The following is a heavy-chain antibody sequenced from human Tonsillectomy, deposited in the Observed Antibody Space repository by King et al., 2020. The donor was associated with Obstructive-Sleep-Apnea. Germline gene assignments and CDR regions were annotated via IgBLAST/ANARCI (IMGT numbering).Heavy chain of an antibody. CDR3: AKVAEYSSSSSGY. J-gene: IGHJ4*02. CDR2: ISYDGSNK. CDR1: GFTFSSYG. Sequence: VQLVESGGGVVQPGRSLRLSCAASGFTFSSYGMHWVRQAPGKGLEWVAVISYDGSNKYYTDSGKGRFTISRDNSKTTLYLQMNSLRAEGTAVYYCAKVAEYSSSSSGYWGQGTLVTVSS. D-gene: IGHD6-6*01. V-gene: IGHV3-30*18.